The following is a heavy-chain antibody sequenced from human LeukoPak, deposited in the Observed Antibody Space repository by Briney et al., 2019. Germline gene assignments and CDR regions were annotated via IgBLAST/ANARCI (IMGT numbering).Heavy chain of an antibody. J-gene: IGHJ4*02. D-gene: IGHD6-6*01. CDR1: GGTFSSYA. CDR3: AVQYSSSYYFDY. Sequence: SVKVSCKASGGTFSSYAISWVRQAPGQGLEWMGGIIPIFGTANYAQKFQGRVTITTDESTSTAYTELSSLRSEDTAVYYCAVQYSSSYYFDYWGQGTLVTVSS. V-gene: IGHV1-69*05. CDR2: IIPIFGTA.